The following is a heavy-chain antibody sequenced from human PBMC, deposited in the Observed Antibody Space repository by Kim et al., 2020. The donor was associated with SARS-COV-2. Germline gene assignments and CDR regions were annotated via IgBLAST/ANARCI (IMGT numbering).Heavy chain of an antibody. D-gene: IGHD3-3*01. V-gene: IGHV4-59*13. CDR2: IYYSGST. Sequence: SETLSLTCTVSGGSISSYYWSWIRQPPGKGLEWIGYIYYSGSTNYNPSLKSRVTISVDTSKNQFSLKLSSVTAADTAVYYCARAHYDFWSGFPAFDIWG. CDR1: GGSISSYY. CDR3: ARAHYDFWSGFPAFDI. J-gene: IGHJ3*02.